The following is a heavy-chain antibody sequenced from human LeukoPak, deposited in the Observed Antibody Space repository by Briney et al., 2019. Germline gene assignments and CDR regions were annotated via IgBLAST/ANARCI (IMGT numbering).Heavy chain of an antibody. CDR3: AKSELVVPDYYYYYYMDV. CDR1: GFTFSSYG. Sequence: GGSLRLSFAAPGFTFSSYGMHWVRQAPGKGLEGVAFIRYDGSNKYYADSVKGRFTISRDNSKNTLYLQMNSLRAEDTAVYYCAKSELVVPDYYYYYYMDVWGKGTTVTISS. CDR2: IRYDGSNK. V-gene: IGHV3-30*02. J-gene: IGHJ6*03. D-gene: IGHD2-2*01.